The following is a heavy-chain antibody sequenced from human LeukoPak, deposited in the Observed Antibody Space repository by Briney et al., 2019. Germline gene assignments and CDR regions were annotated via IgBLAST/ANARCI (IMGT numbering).Heavy chain of an antibody. V-gene: IGHV1-2*02. J-gene: IGHJ5*02. D-gene: IGHD5-18*01. CDR2: INPNSGGT. CDR1: GYTFTGYY. CDR3: ARDRGYSYGYVFDP. Sequence: ASVKVSCKASGYTFTGYYMHWVRQAPGQGLEWMGWINPNSGGTNYAQKFQGRVTMTRDTSISTAYMELSRLRSDDTAVYYCARDRGYSYGYVFDPWGQGTLVTVSS.